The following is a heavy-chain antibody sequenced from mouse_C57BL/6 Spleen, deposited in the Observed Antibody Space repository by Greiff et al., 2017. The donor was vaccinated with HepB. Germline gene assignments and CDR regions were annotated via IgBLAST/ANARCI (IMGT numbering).Heavy chain of an antibody. CDR3: ARDFGPITTAPFGY. CDR2: ISDGGSYT. D-gene: IGHD1-2*01. J-gene: IGHJ3*01. Sequence: EVNVVESGGGLVKPGGSLKLSCAASGFTFSSYAMSWVRQTPEKRLEWVATISDGGSYTYYPDNVKGRFTISRDNAKNNLYLQMSHLKSEDTAMYYCARDFGPITTAPFGYWGQGTLVTVSA. CDR1: GFTFSSYA. V-gene: IGHV5-4*01.